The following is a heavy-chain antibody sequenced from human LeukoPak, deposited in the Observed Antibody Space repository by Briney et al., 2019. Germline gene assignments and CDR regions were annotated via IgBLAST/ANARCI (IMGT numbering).Heavy chain of an antibody. CDR3: AKDFVRGTLTGAFDV. V-gene: IGHV3-21*04. CDR2: ISSSSSYI. CDR1: GFTFSSYS. J-gene: IGHJ3*01. D-gene: IGHD3-10*01. Sequence: PGGSLRLSCAASGFTFSSYSMNWVRQAPGKGLEWVSSISSSSSYIYYADSVKGRFTISRDNSKNTVYLQMSSLRVEDTALYYCAKDFVRGTLTGAFDVWGRGAMVTVST.